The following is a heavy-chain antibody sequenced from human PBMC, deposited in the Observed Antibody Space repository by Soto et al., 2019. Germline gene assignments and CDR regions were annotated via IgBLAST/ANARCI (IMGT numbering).Heavy chain of an antibody. CDR3: AHRAGYCSGRSCPNDDRYYYYYGMDV. Sequence: QITLKESGPTLVKPTQTLTLTCTFSGFSLSTSGVGVGWIRQPPGKALEWLALIYWNDDKRYSPSLKSRLTITKDTSKNQVVLTMTNMDPVDTATYYCAHRAGYCSGRSCPNDDRYYYYYGMDVWGQGTTVTVSS. V-gene: IGHV2-5*01. CDR1: GFSLSTSGVG. J-gene: IGHJ6*02. CDR2: IYWNDDK. D-gene: IGHD2-15*01.